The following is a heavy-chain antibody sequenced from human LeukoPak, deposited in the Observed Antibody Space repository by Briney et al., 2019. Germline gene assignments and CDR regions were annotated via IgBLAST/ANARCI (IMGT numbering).Heavy chain of an antibody. Sequence: PGGSLRLSCAASGFTLSSYAMNWVRQAPGKGLEWVSAISGGGDSTYYADSVKGRFIIFRDNSKNTLYLQMDSLRAEDTAVYYCVNSDSWGQGTLVTVSS. CDR3: VNSDS. CDR2: ISGGGDST. CDR1: GFTLSSYA. J-gene: IGHJ4*02. V-gene: IGHV3-23*01.